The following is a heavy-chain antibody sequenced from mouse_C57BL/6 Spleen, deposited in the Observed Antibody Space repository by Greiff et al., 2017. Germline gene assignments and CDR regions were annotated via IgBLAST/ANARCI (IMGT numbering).Heavy chain of an antibody. CDR3: ARGTTEDYFDY. V-gene: IGHV1-26*01. D-gene: IGHD1-1*01. Sequence: EVQLQQSGPELVKPGASVKISCKASGYTFTDYYMNWVKQSHGKSLEWIGDINPNNGGTSYNQKFKGKATLTVDKSSHTAYMELRSLTSYDSAVYYVARGTTEDYFDYWGQGTTLTVSS. CDR1: GYTFTDYY. J-gene: IGHJ2*01. CDR2: INPNNGGT.